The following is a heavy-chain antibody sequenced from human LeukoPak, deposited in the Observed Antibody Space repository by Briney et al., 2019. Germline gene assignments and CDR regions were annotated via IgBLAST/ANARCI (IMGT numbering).Heavy chain of an antibody. J-gene: IGHJ3*02. CDR3: ARGSLGAPNAFDI. D-gene: IGHD1-26*01. CDR2: IGTAGDP. V-gene: IGHV3-13*05. CDR1: GFSFSSYD. Sequence: GSLRLSCAASGFSFSSYDMHWVRQTTGEGLEWVSAIGTAGDPYYAGSVKGRFTISRENAQNSLYLQMNSLRAGDTAVYYCARGSLGAPNAFDIWGQGAMVTVSS.